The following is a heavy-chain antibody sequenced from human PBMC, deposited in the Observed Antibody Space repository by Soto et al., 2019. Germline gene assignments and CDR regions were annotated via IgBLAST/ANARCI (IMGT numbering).Heavy chain of an antibody. J-gene: IGHJ5*02. CDR3: ARDLGGNCTNGVCSEYNWFDP. D-gene: IGHD2-8*01. CDR2: INAGNGNT. Sequence: GASVKVSCKASGYTFTSYAMHWVRQAPGQRLEWMGWINAGNGNTKYSQKFQGRVTITRDTSASTAYMELSSLRSEDTAVYYCARDLGGNCTNGVCSEYNWFDPRGQRTLVTVSS. CDR1: GYTFTSYA. V-gene: IGHV1-3*01.